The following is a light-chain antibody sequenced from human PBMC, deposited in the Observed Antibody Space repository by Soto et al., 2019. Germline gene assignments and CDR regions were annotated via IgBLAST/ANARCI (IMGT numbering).Light chain of an antibody. CDR2: EVS. CDR1: SSDVGAYNY. V-gene: IGLV2-14*01. CDR3: SSYTTTNTYV. Sequence: QSVLTQPASVSGSPGQSLTISCTGTSSDVGAYNYVFWYQQHPGKAPKLMIYEVSNRPAGVSNRFSGSKSGNTASLTISGLQAEDEADYYCSSYTTTNTYVFGTGTKVTVL. J-gene: IGLJ1*01.